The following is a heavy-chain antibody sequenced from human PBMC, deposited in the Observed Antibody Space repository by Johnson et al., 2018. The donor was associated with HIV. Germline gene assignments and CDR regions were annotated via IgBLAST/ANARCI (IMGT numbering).Heavy chain of an antibody. J-gene: IGHJ3*02. D-gene: IGHD4-17*01. V-gene: IGHV3-30*02. CDR3: VKEASRGTVTQAPDAFDI. Sequence: GLEWVAFIWYDGSRKYYPDSVKGRFTISRVNSKNMLYLQMNSLRVEDTAVYYCVKEASRGTVTQAPDAFDIWGQGTVVTVSS. CDR2: IWYDGSRK.